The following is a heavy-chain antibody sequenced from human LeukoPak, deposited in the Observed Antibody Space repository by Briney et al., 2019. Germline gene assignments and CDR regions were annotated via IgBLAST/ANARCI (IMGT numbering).Heavy chain of an antibody. CDR1: GFTVSSNY. CDR2: IYSGGST. J-gene: IGHJ4*02. CDR3: ARGSSSWYRGAGPVRLLYFDY. V-gene: IGHV3-66*02. Sequence: PGGSLRLSCAASGFTVSSNYMSWVRQAPGKGLEWVSVIYSGGSTYYADSVKGRFTISRDNSKNTLYLQMNSLRAEDTAVYYCARGSSSWYRGAGPVRLLYFDYWGQGTLVTVSS. D-gene: IGHD6-13*01.